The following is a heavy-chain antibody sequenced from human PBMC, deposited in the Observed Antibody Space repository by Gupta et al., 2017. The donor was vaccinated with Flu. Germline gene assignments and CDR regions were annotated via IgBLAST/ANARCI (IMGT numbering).Heavy chain of an antibody. CDR3: ARLRYGGIAYYYYYMDV. J-gene: IGHJ6*03. V-gene: IGHV4-34*01. Sequence: PPGKGLEWIGEINHSGSTNYNPSLKSRITISVDTSKNQFSLKLSSVTAADTAVYYCARLRYGGIAYYYYYMDVWGKGTTVTVSS. D-gene: IGHD2-15*01. CDR2: INHSGST.